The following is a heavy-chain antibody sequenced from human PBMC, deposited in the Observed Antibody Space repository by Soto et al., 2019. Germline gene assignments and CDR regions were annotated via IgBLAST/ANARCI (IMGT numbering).Heavy chain of an antibody. CDR2: VYYSGST. J-gene: IGHJ4*02. D-gene: IGHD3-9*01. Sequence: SETLSLTCAVYGGSFSGYYWSWIRQPPGKGLEWIGEVYYSGSTYYNPSLKSRVTISVDKSKNQFSLKLMSLSAADTAVYYCGRLEGLATISYYFDYWGQGALVTVST. V-gene: IGHV4-34*01. CDR1: GGSFSGYY. CDR3: GRLEGLATISYYFDY.